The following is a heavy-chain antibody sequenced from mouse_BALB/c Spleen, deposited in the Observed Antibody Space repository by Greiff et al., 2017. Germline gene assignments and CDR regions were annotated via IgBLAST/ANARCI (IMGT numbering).Heavy chain of an antibody. J-gene: IGHJ4*01. CDR1: GFTFSSYT. CDR2: ISNGGGST. D-gene: IGHD6-1*01. Sequence: EVKVEESGGGLVQPGGSLKLSCAASGFTFSSYTMSWVRQTPEKRLEWVAYISNGGGSTYYPDTVKGRFTISRDNAKNTLYLQMSSLKSEDTAMYYCARLPSYAMDYWGQGTSVTVSS. V-gene: IGHV5-12-2*01. CDR3: ARLPSYAMDY.